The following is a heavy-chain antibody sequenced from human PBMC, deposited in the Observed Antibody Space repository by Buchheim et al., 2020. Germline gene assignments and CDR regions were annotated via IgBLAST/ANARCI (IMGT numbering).Heavy chain of an antibody. Sequence: QVQLVESGGGVVQPGRSLRLSCAASGFTFSSYGMHWVRQAPGKGLEWVAAIWYDGSNKYYADSVKGRFTISRDNSKNTLYLQMDIMRVEDTAVYYCAKRTDVGDWGFDHWGQGTL. CDR2: IWYDGSNK. J-gene: IGHJ4*02. CDR3: AKRTDVGDWGFDH. V-gene: IGHV3-33*06. D-gene: IGHD3-16*01. CDR1: GFTFSSYG.